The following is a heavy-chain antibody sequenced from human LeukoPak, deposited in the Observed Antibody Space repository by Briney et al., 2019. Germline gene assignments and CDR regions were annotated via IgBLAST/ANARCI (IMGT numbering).Heavy chain of an antibody. CDR1: GFTFSSYA. J-gene: IGHJ1*01. CDR3: ARDSPYYYDSSGYPEYFQH. V-gene: IGHV3-30*04. Sequence: GRSLRLSCAASGFTFSSYAMHWVRQAPGKELEWVAVISYDGSNKYYADSVKGRFTISRDNSKNTLYLQMNSLRAEDTAVYYCARDSPYYYDSSGYPEYFQHWGQGTLVTVSS. CDR2: ISYDGSNK. D-gene: IGHD3-22*01.